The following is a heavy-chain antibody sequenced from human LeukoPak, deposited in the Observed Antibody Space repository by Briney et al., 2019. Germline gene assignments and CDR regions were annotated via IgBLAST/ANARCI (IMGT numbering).Heavy chain of an antibody. V-gene: IGHV3-7*01. CDR1: GFTSSSYW. J-gene: IGHJ5*02. CDR3: ARAVAENWFDP. Sequence: GGSLRLSCAASGFTSSSYWMSWVRQAPGKGLGWVANIKQDGSDKYYVDSVKGRFTISRDNAKNSVYLQMNSLRAEDTALYYCARAVAENWFDPWGQGTLVTVSS. D-gene: IGHD6-19*01. CDR2: IKQDGSDK.